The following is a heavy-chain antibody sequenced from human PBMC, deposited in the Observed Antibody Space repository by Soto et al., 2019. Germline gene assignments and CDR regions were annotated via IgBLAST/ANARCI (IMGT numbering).Heavy chain of an antibody. V-gene: IGHV4-59*12. CDR3: GRDHSGGYES. CDR1: GGSISSYY. Sequence: SETLSLTCTVSGGSISSYYWSWIRQPPGKGLEWIGYIYYSGSTNYNPSLKSRVTISVDTSKTQFSLKLSSVTAADTAVYYCGRDHSGGYESWAQRTSGTVSA. D-gene: IGHD6-25*01. CDR2: IYYSGST. J-gene: IGHJ5*02.